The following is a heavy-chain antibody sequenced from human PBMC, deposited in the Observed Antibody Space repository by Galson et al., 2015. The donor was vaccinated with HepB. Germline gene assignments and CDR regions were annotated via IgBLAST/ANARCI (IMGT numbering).Heavy chain of an antibody. CDR3: ARHFGAALSNNWFDP. CDR2: ITHDGSHI. V-gene: IGHV3-30-3*01. Sequence: SLRVSCAASGFMFGDYSMHWVRQAPGKGLEWVAFITHDGSHIYYLDSVKGRFTISRDNSKNTLYLELSSLRPEDTAFYYCARHFGAALSNNWFDPWGQGTLVTVSS. J-gene: IGHJ5*02. CDR1: GFMFGDYS. D-gene: IGHD4/OR15-4a*01.